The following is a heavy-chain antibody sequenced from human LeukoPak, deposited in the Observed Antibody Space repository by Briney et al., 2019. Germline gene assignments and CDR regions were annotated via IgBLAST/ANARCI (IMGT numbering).Heavy chain of an antibody. Sequence: GRSLRLSCAASGFIFSSYAMHWVRQAPGKGLEWVAVISYDGSDKFYADSVKGRFTISRDNSKNTLYLQMNSLRAEDTAVYYCAKDLRPDGINDFDHWGQGTLVTVSS. V-gene: IGHV3-30*04. D-gene: IGHD1-1*01. CDR2: ISYDGSDK. CDR1: GFIFSSYA. CDR3: AKDLRPDGINDFDH. J-gene: IGHJ4*02.